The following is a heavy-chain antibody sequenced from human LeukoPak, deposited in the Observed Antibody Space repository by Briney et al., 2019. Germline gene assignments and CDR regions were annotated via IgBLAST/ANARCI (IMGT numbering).Heavy chain of an antibody. V-gene: IGHV3-23*01. CDR2: ISGSGGST. CDR1: GFTFSSYA. D-gene: IGHD6-19*01. Sequence: QPGGSLRLSCAASGFTFSSYAMSWVRQAPGKGLEWVSAISGSGGSTYYADSVKGRFTISRDNSKNTLYLQMNSLRAEDTAVYYCAKDPPRAIAVAAYFDYWGQGTLVTVSS. CDR3: AKDPPRAIAVAAYFDY. J-gene: IGHJ4*02.